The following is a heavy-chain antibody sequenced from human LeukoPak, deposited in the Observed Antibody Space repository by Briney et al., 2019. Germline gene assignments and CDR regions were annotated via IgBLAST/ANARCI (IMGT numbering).Heavy chain of an antibody. CDR3: ATLNYDFWSGYPSSFDY. J-gene: IGHJ4*02. D-gene: IGHD3-3*01. CDR2: ISYDGSNK. CDR1: GGSFSGYY. Sequence: LSLTCAVYGGSFSGYYWSWIRQPPGKGLEWVAVISYDGSNKYYADSVKGRFTISRDNSKNTLYLQMNSLRAEDTAVYYCATLNYDFWSGYPSSFDYWGQGTLVTVSS. V-gene: IGHV3-30-3*01.